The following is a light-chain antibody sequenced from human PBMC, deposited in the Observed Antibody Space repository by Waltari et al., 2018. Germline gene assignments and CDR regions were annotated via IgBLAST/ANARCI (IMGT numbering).Light chain of an antibody. J-gene: IGKJ2*01. CDR2: GAS. CDR1: QSVSRN. CDR3: QQYNNWLPYT. V-gene: IGKV3-15*01. Sequence: EVVMTQSPGIVSASPGERATLSCRASQSVSRNVAWYQQKPGQAPGLLIYGASTRAAGIPARFSGSGSGTEFTLTISSLQSEDFAVYYCQQYNNWLPYTFGQGAKLEIK.